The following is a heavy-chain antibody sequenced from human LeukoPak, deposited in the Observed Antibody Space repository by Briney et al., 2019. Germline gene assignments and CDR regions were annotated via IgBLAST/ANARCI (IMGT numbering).Heavy chain of an antibody. CDR3: ARGRDSSTYYSGPGDY. V-gene: IGHV1-2*02. Sequence: GASETVSFTASGYTFTTYGISWVRQAPGQGLEWMGWINPNSGGTNYAQNFQGRVTMTRDTSISTAYMELSSLRSDDTAVHYCARGRDSSTYYSGPGDYWGQGTLITVSS. CDR2: INPNSGGT. J-gene: IGHJ4*02. D-gene: IGHD3-22*01. CDR1: GYTFTTYG.